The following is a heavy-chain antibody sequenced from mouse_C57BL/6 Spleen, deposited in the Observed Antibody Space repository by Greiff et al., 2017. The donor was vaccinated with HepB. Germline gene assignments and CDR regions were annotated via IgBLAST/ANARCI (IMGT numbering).Heavy chain of an antibody. Sequence: VQLQQHGAELVKPGASVKLSCKASGYTFTSYWMHWVKQRPGRGLEWIGRIDPNSGGTKYNEKFKSKATLTVDKPSSTAYMQLSSLTSEDSAVYYCARERGDRTGPLDYWGQGTTLTVSS. J-gene: IGHJ2*01. V-gene: IGHV1-72*01. CDR1: GYTFTSYW. CDR2: IDPNSGGT. D-gene: IGHD4-1*01. CDR3: ARERGDRTGPLDY.